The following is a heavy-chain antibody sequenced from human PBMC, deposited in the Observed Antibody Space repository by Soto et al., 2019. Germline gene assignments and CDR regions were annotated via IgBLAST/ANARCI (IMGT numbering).Heavy chain of an antibody. CDR2: ICYDGSNQ. Sequence: XGSRRSSCAPSGLTVRTYCRHWVRQAPGKGLEWVAVICYDGSNQYYADSVKGRFTISRDNSKNVLYLQMNSLRAEDTAVYYCARDLGAFNYGSAYFDYWGQGTPVTVSS. J-gene: IGHJ4*02. CDR1: GLTVRTYC. V-gene: IGHV3-33*01. D-gene: IGHD3-10*01. CDR3: ARDLGAFNYGSAYFDY.